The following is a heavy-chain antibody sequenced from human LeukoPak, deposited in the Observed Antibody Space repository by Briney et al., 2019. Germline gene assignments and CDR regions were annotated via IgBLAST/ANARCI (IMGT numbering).Heavy chain of an antibody. CDR2: IYYSGST. CDR1: GGSISSYY. J-gene: IGHJ3*02. V-gene: IGHV4-59*01. Sequence: TSSETLSLTCTVSGGSISSYYWSWIRQPPGKGLEWIGYIYYSGSTNYNPSLKSRVTISVDTSKNQFSLKLSSVTAADTAVYYCARDRYYDSSGYYYESDDAFDIWGQGTMVTVSS. CDR3: ARDRYYDSSGYYYESDDAFDI. D-gene: IGHD3-22*01.